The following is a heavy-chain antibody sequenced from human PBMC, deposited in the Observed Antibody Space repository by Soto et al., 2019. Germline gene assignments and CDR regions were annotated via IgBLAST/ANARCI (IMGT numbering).Heavy chain of an antibody. Sequence: GGLIPSCVASESTFSGHSMDWVRQAPGKGLEWVSSITNSGSHIYYADTLKGRFTISRDNAKNSLYLQMNSLRAEDTAVYYCAEAGPASSPYDSSGYYYFAYWGQGALVTVYS. CDR3: AEAGPASSPYDSSGYYYFAY. V-gene: IGHV3-21*01. CDR1: ESTFSGHS. D-gene: IGHD3-22*01. CDR2: ITNSGSHI. J-gene: IGHJ4*02.